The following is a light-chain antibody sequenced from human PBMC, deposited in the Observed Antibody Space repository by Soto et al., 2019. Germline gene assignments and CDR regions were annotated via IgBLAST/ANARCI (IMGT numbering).Light chain of an antibody. CDR1: SSNIGAGYD. V-gene: IGLV1-40*01. Sequence: QSVLTQPPSVSGAPGQRVTVSCTGSSSNIGAGYDVHWYQQLPGTAPKLLIYGNSNRPSGVPDRFSGSKSGTSASLAITGLQAEDEADYYCQSYDNTLSGSRVFSRGTKLTVL. J-gene: IGLJ3*02. CDR2: GNS. CDR3: QSYDNTLSGSRV.